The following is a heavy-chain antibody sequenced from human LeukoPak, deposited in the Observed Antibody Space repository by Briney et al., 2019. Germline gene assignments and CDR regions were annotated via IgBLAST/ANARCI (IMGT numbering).Heavy chain of an antibody. D-gene: IGHD4-17*01. J-gene: IGHJ4*02. CDR1: GYTLTELS. CDR3: AKIAHYGAYSDY. CDR2: FNPKDGET. V-gene: IGHV1-24*01. Sequence: ASVKVYCKVSGYTLTELSIHWVRQAPGKGLEWMGGFNPKDGETIYAREFQGRVTMTEDTSTDTAYMELSSLRSEDTAVYYCAKIAHYGAYSDYWGQGTLVTVSS.